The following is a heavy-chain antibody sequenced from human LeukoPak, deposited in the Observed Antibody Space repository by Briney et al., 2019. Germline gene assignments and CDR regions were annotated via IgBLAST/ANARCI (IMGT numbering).Heavy chain of an antibody. D-gene: IGHD6-19*01. CDR2: IGGSGDKT. V-gene: IGHV3-23*01. CDR3: VRRGDASSGWGDHDY. CDR1: WFKFNRNA. J-gene: IGHJ4*02. Sequence: PGGSLRIFWAASWFKFNRNAISLVPQGPGEGLGWGSTIGGSGDKTFYADSVKGRFTISRDNSKNMLHLQMSSLTGEDTALYYCVRRGDASSGWGDHDYWGQGALVTVSS.